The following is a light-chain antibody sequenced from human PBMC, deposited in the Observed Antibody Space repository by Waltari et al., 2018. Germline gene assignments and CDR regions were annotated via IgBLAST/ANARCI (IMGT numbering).Light chain of an antibody. J-gene: IGKJ1*01. CDR3: QQYNIWPWT. CDR1: QSVRSK. V-gene: IGKV3-15*01. CDR2: DAS. Sequence: ELVMTQSPATLSVSPGERASLSCRASQSVRSKLAWYQQTPGQSPRLLIYDASTRAAGIPGRFSGSGSGTEFTLTISSLQSEDFAIYYCQQYNIWPWTFGQGTKVDIK.